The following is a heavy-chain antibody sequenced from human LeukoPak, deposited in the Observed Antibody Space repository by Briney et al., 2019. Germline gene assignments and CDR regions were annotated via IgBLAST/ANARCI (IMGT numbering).Heavy chain of an antibody. D-gene: IGHD2-2*01. V-gene: IGHV3-43*02. CDR3: AKGSGIVVVPAAASFDY. CDR2: ISGDGGST. J-gene: IGHJ4*02. Sequence: GGSPRLSCAASGFTFDNYAMHWVRQAPGKGLEWVSLISGDGGSTYYADSVKGRFTISRDNSKNSLYLQMNSLRTEDTALYYCAKGSGIVVVPAAASFDYWGQGTLVTVSS. CDR1: GFTFDNYA.